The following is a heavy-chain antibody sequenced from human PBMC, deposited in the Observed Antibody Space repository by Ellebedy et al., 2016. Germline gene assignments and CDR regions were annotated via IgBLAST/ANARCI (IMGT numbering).Heavy chain of an antibody. CDR3: ANDSGGHSFRAYFQY. CDR2: ISWNSGSI. CDR1: GFTFDDYA. V-gene: IGHV3-9*01. D-gene: IGHD5-18*01. J-gene: IGHJ1*01. Sequence: SLKISXVVSGFTFDDYAMHSVRQAPGKGLEWVSSISWNSGSIGYADSVKGRFTISRDNAKNSLYLQMNSLRAEDTAFYYCANDSGGHSFRAYFQYWGQGTLVTVSS.